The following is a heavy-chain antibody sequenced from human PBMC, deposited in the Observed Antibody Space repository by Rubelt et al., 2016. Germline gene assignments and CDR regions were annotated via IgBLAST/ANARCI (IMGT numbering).Heavy chain of an antibody. J-gene: IGHJ4*02. D-gene: IGHD2-2*01. V-gene: IGHV1-24*01. CDR3: ATGIVVVPAHVPSRDY. CDR1: GYTLTELS. CDR2: FDPEDGET. Sequence: VQLVQSGAEVKKPGASVKVSCKVSGYTLTELSMHWVRQAPGKGLEWMGGFDPEDGETIYAQKFQGRVAMTEYTSTATAYMELISLRSEDTALYYCATGIVVVPAHVPSRDYWGQGTLVTVSS.